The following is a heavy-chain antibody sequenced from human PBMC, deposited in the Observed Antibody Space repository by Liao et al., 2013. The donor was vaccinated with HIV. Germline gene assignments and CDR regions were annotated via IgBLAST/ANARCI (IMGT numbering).Heavy chain of an antibody. J-gene: IGHJ4*02. CDR1: GGSFSGYY. CDR2: INHSGST. Sequence: QVHLQESGPGLVKASETLSLTCAVYGGSFSGYYWTWIRQPPGKGLEWIGEINHSGSTNYNPSLKSRVTISVDTSKNQVSLNLTSVTAADTAMFYCTRGRTPRLFSSHGVYFDYWAREPWSPSPQ. D-gene: IGHD6-13*01. V-gene: IGHV4-34*01. CDR3: TRGRTPRLFSSHGVYFDY.